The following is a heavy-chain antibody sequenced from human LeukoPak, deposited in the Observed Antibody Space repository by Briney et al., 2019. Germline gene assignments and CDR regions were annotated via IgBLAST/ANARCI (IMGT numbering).Heavy chain of an antibody. CDR1: GGSFSGYY. Sequence: SETLSLTCAVYGGSFSGYYWSWIRQPPGKGLEWIGEINHSGGTNYSPSLKSRVTISVDTSKNQFSLKLSSVTAADTAVYYCARGRIAVAGRGAYYYHGMDVWGQGTTVTVSS. D-gene: IGHD6-19*01. CDR3: ARGRIAVAGRGAYYYHGMDV. V-gene: IGHV4-34*01. CDR2: INHSGGT. J-gene: IGHJ6*02.